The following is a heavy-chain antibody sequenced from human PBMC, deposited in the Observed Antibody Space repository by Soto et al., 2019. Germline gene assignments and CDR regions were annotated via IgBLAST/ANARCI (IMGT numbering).Heavy chain of an antibody. J-gene: IGHJ4*02. Sequence: EVQLLESGGDLVQPGGSLRLSCAASGFTFGSFSMTWVRQAPGKGLEWVSTIGPGGATYYADSVRGRFTISRDIAQNTVYLQMNNLRAEDTALYYCAKGSYGLYYEYWGQGTLVTVSS. V-gene: IGHV3-23*01. CDR2: IGPGGAT. CDR1: GFTFGSFS. CDR3: AKGSYGLYYEY. D-gene: IGHD5-18*01.